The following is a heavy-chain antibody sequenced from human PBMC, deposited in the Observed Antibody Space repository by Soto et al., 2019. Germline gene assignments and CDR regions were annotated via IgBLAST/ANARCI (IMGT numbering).Heavy chain of an antibody. CDR1: GFSLSPGGVS. D-gene: IGHD6-13*01. J-gene: IGHJ4*02. CDR2: IYWDDDK. CDR3: VHSEQQLNFDY. Sequence: QITLKESGPPLVKPTQTLTLTCTFSGFSLSPGGVSVGWIRQPPGKALEWLALIYWDDDKRYSPSLKSRLTVTKDTTKNQVVLSMTNMDPVDTATYYCVHSEQQLNFDYWGQGTLVTVSS. V-gene: IGHV2-5*02.